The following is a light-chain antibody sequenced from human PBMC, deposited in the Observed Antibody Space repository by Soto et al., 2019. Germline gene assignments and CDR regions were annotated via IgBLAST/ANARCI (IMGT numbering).Light chain of an antibody. Sequence: DIQMTQSPSTLSASVGDRVTITSRASQSISSWLAWYQQKPGKAPKLLIYKASSLESGVPSRFSGSGSGTEFTLTSSSLQPDDFATYYCQQYNSYSKYTFGQGTKLEIK. CDR2: KAS. J-gene: IGKJ2*01. V-gene: IGKV1-5*03. CDR1: QSISSW. CDR3: QQYNSYSKYT.